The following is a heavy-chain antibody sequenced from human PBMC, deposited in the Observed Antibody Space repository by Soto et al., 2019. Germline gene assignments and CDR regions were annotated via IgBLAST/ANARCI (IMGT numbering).Heavy chain of an antibody. CDR1: GGSFSGYY. V-gene: IGHV4-34*01. J-gene: IGHJ6*03. D-gene: IGHD2-2*01. CDR3: ARQQYCGSSTCYDSLYYQYMDV. CDR2: INHSGST. Sequence: SATLSLTCAVYGGSFSGYYWSWIRQPPGKGLEWIGDINHSGSTNYNPSLKSRVTLSVDTTNNQFSLRLSSVTAADTAVYFCARQQYCGSSTCYDSLYYQYMDVWGKGTMVTVSS.